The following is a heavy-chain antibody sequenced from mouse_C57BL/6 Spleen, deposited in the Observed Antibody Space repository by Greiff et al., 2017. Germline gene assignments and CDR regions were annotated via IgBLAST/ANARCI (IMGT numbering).Heavy chain of an antibody. CDR3: AKEGLASGDY. Sequence: VKLVESGAELVKPGASVKMSCKASGYTFTTYPIEWMKQNHGKSLEWIGNFHPYNDDTKYNEKFKSKATLTVDKSSSTAYMQLSSLTSEDSAVYYCAKEGLASGDYWGQGTTLTVSS. CDR2: FHPYNDDT. CDR1: GYTFTTYP. J-gene: IGHJ2*01. D-gene: IGHD6-1*01. V-gene: IGHV1-47*01.